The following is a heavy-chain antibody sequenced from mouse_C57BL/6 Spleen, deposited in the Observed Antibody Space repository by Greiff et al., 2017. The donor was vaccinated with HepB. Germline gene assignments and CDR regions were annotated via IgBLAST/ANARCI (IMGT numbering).Heavy chain of an antibody. CDR2: IDPENGDT. CDR3: TTRFGGNWYFDV. J-gene: IGHJ1*03. CDR1: GFNIKDDY. Sequence: EVHLVESGAELVRPGASVKLSCTASGFNIKDDYMHWVKQRPEQGLEWIGWIDPENGDTEYASKFQGKATITADTSSNTAYLQLSSLTSEDTAVYYCTTRFGGNWYFDVWGTGTTVTVSS. V-gene: IGHV14-4*01. D-gene: IGHD1-1*02.